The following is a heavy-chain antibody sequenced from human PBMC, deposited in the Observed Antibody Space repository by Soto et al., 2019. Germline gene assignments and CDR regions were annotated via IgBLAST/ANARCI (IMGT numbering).Heavy chain of an antibody. V-gene: IGHV3-23*01. J-gene: IGHJ4*02. CDR2: ISGSGGST. CDR3: ARDDYYGSGSYFEWGVDY. Sequence: GGSLRLSCAASGFTFSSYAMSWVRQAPGKGLEWVSAISGSGGSTYYADSVKGRFTISRDNSKNTLYLQMNSLKTEDTAVYYCARDDYYGSGSYFEWGVDYWGQGTLVTVSS. CDR1: GFTFSSYA. D-gene: IGHD3-10*01.